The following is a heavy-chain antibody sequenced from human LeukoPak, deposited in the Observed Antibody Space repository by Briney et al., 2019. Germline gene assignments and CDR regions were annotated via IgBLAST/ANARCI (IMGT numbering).Heavy chain of an antibody. CDR2: ISGSGDST. Sequence: GGSLRLSCAASGFTFSIYGMGWVRQAPGKGLEWVSAISGSGDSTYYADSVKGRFTTSRDNSKNTLYLQMNSLRAEDTAVYYCAKDRGIISDYWGQGTLVTVSS. J-gene: IGHJ4*02. V-gene: IGHV3-23*01. CDR1: GFTFSIYG. D-gene: IGHD3-10*01. CDR3: AKDRGIISDY.